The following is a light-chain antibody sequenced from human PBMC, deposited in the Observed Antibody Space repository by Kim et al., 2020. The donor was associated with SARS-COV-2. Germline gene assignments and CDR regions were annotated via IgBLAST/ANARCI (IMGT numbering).Light chain of an antibody. CDR1: HGISSY. V-gene: IGKV1-8*01. J-gene: IGKJ4*01. CDR2: AAS. CDR3: QQYYSYPRLT. Sequence: STGDRVTITCRASHGISSYLAWYQQKPGKAPKLLIYAASTLQSGVPSRFSGSGSGTDFTLTISCLQSEDFATYYCQQYYSYPRLTFGGGTKVDIK.